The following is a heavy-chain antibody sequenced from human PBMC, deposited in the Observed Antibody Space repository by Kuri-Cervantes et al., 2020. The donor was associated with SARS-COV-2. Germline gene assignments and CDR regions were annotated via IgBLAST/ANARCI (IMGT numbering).Heavy chain of an antibody. D-gene: IGHD3-3*01. V-gene: IGHV3-43D*04. J-gene: IGHJ3*01. CDR3: AKPHEPGISGSLCPFDF. CDR1: GFTFDDYA. Sequence: GESLKISCAASGFTFDDYAMHWVRQPPRKGLEWVSLISWDGGSTYYADSVKGLFGISRDNSKNSLYLHLNSLRPEDTALYYCAKPHEPGISGSLCPFDFWGQGTMVTVSS. CDR2: ISWDGGST.